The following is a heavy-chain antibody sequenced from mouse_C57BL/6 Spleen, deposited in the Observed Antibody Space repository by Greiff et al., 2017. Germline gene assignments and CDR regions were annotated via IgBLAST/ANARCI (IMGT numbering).Heavy chain of an antibody. J-gene: IGHJ4*01. CDR3: ARHHYYGSSTYYAKDY. CDR1: GFSLTSYG. Sequence: VQVVESGPGLVAPSQSLSITCTVSGFSLTSYGVHWVRQPPGKGLEWLVVIWSDGSTTYNSALKSRLSISKDNSKSHFFLKMNSLQTDDPAIYYCARHHYYGSSTYYAKDYWGQGTSVTVSA. V-gene: IGHV2-6-1*01. CDR2: IWSDGST. D-gene: IGHD1-1*01.